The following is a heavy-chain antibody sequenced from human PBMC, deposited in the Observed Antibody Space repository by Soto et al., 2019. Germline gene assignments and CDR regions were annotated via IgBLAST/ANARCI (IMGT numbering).Heavy chain of an antibody. J-gene: IGHJ2*01. V-gene: IGHV1-46*01. CDR1: GYTFTSYY. CDR2: INPSGGST. D-gene: IGHD3-10*01. Sequence: ASVKDSCKASGYTFTSYYMHWVRQAPGQGLEWMGIINPSGGSTSYAQKFQGRVTMTRDTSTSTVYMELSSLRSEDTAVYYCARDVRLSQYYRSRSPANWYFDLWGRGTLVTVSS. CDR3: ARDVRLSQYYRSRSPANWYFDL.